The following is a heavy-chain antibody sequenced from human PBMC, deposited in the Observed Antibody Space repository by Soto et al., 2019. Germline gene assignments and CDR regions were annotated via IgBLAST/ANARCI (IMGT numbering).Heavy chain of an antibody. CDR2: TYHSGTT. V-gene: IGHV4-4*02. J-gene: IGHJ5*02. D-gene: IGHD6-13*01. CDR1: GDSINDSHW. Sequence: SETLSLTCAVSGDSINDSHWWSWVRPTPGKGLEWIGETYHSGTTNYNPSLKTRVTISIDKSKNQFSLKMNSVTAADTAVYYCAREVNSSPARGPNWFDPWGQGTLVTVSS. CDR3: AREVNSSPARGPNWFDP.